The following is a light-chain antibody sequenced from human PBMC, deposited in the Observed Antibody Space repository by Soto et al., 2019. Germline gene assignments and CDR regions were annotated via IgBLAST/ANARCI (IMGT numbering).Light chain of an antibody. CDR2: DTS. J-gene: IGKJ2*01. V-gene: IGKV3-11*01. Sequence: EIVLTQSPASLSLSPGERATLSCRASQSVDSFLAWYQQKPSRTPRLLIYDTSNRATGIPARFSGSGSGTDFTLTISRLEPEDFAVYYCQVRTDWPPFKYTFGQGTKLEVK. CDR3: QVRTDWPPFKYT. CDR1: QSVDSF.